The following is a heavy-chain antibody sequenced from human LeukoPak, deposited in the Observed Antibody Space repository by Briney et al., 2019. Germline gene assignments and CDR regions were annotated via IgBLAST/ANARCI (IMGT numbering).Heavy chain of an antibody. CDR1: GGSFSGYY. CDR3: ARGRYCSSTSCRNWFDP. D-gene: IGHD2-2*01. Sequence: SETLSLTCAVYGGSFSGYYWSWIRQPPGKGLEWIGGINHSGSTNYNPSLKSRVTISVDTSKNQFSLKLSSVTAADTAVYYCARGRYCSSTSCRNWFDPWGQGTLVTVSS. CDR2: INHSGST. J-gene: IGHJ5*02. V-gene: IGHV4-34*01.